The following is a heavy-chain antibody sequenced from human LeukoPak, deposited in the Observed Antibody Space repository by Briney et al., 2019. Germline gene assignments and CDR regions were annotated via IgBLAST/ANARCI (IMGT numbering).Heavy chain of an antibody. J-gene: IGHJ5*02. CDR1: GGSFSGYY. D-gene: IGHD3-16*01. Sequence: SETLSLTCAVYGGSFSGYYWSWIRQPPGKGLEWIGSIYYSGSTYYNPSLKSRVTISVDTSKNQFSLKLSSVTAADTAVYYCASDRWLGELWVDPWGQGTLVTVSS. V-gene: IGHV4-34*01. CDR3: ASDRWLGELWVDP. CDR2: IYYSGST.